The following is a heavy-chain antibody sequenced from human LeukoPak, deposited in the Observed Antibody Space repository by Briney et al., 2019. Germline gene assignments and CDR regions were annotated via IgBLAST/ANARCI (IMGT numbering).Heavy chain of an antibody. CDR2: INPNSGGT. V-gene: IGHV1-2*02. D-gene: IGHD5-18*01. CDR1: GYTFTGYY. CDR3: ARGGKRGYSYGLYDY. J-gene: IGHJ4*02. Sequence: ASVKVSCKASGYTFTGYYMHWVRQAPGQGLEWMGWINPNSGGTNYAQKFQGRVTMTRDTSISTAYMELSRLRSDDTAVYYCARGGKRGYSYGLYDYWGQGTLVTVSS.